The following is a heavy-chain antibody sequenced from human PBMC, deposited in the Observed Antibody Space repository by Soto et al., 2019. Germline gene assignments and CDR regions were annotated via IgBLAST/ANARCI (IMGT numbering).Heavy chain of an antibody. CDR3: ARVAADFWSGYYYWFDP. Sequence: TSETLSLTCAVYGGSFSGYYWSWIRQPPGKGLEWIGEINHSGSTNYNPSLKSRVTISVDTSKNQFSLKLSSVTAADTAVYYCARVAADFWSGYYYWFDPWGQGTLVTVSS. J-gene: IGHJ5*02. V-gene: IGHV4-34*01. CDR1: GGSFSGYY. D-gene: IGHD3-3*01. CDR2: INHSGST.